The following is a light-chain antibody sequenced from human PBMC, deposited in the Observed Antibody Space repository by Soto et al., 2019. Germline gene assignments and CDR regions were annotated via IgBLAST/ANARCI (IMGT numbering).Light chain of an antibody. CDR2: GAS. CDR1: QSISSS. J-gene: IGKJ5*01. CDR3: QQYKNWPPIT. V-gene: IGKV3-15*01. Sequence: EIVMTQSPATLSVSPLERATLSFMASQSISSSLAWYQQKPGQAPRLLIYGASTRATGISARFSASGSGTEFTLTISSLQSEDFAVYYCQQYKNWPPITFGQGTRLEIK.